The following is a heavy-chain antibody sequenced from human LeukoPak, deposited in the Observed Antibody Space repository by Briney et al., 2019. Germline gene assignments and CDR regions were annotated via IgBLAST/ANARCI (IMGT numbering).Heavy chain of an antibody. J-gene: IGHJ4*02. D-gene: IGHD6-6*01. V-gene: IGHV1-2*02. Sequence: ASVKVSCKASGYTFTGYYMHWVRQAPRQELEWMGWINPNSGGTNYAQKFQGRVTMTRDTSISTAYMELSRLRSDDTAVYYCARYSSSSGLGSWGQGTLVTVSS. CDR3: ARYSSSSGLGS. CDR2: INPNSGGT. CDR1: GYTFTGYY.